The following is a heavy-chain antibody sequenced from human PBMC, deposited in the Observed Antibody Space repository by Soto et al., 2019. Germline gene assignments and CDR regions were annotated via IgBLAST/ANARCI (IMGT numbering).Heavy chain of an antibody. Sequence: QVHLVQSGAEVKKPGASVKVSCKGSGYIFTTYGITWVRQAPGQGLEWMGWISAHNGNTNYAQKLQGRVTVTRDTSTTTAYMELTNLTSADTAVYYCPRGTYGAYSRQGALVTVSS. CDR1: GYIFTTYG. CDR2: ISAHNGNT. CDR3: PRGTYGAY. J-gene: IGHJ4*02. D-gene: IGHD3-10*01. V-gene: IGHV1-18*01.